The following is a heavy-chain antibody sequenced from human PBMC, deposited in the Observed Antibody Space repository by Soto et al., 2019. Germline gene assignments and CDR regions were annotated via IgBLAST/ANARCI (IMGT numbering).Heavy chain of an antibody. CDR3: ARGPTVETGNY. CDR1: GYTFTSYG. V-gene: IGHV1-18*01. Sequence: QVQLVQSGAEVKKPGASVKVSCKASGYTFTSYGISWVRQAPGQGLEWMGWISAYNGNTNYAQKFQSTVTMTTDTSTSTAYMGLGSLRSDATAGYCCARGPTVETGNYWGQGTLVTVSS. J-gene: IGHJ4*02. D-gene: IGHD4-17*01. CDR2: ISAYNGNT.